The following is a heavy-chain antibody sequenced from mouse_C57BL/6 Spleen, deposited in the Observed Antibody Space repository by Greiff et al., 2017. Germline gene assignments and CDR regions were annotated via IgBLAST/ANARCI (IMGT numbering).Heavy chain of an antibody. CDR3: ASHYYSNYVEDY. J-gene: IGHJ2*01. Sequence: VQLQQSGPVLVKPGASVKMSCKASGYTFTDYYMNWVKQSHGKSLEWIGVINPYTGGTSYNQKFKGKATLTVDKSSSTAYMELNSLTSEDSAVYYCASHYYSNYVEDYWGQGTTLTVSS. D-gene: IGHD2-5*01. CDR1: GYTFTDYY. CDR2: INPYTGGT. V-gene: IGHV1-19*01.